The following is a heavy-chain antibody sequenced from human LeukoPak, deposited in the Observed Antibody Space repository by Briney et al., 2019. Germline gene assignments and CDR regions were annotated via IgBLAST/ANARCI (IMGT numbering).Heavy chain of an antibody. V-gene: IGHV1-8*01. Sequence: ASVKVSCKASGYTFTSYDINWVRQATGQGLEWMGWMNPNSGNTGYAQKFQGRVTMTRNTSISTAYMELSSLRSEDTAVYYCARGTSRIQLWLKPWGFDYWGQGTLVTVSS. D-gene: IGHD5-18*01. CDR2: MNPNSGNT. J-gene: IGHJ4*02. CDR3: ARGTSRIQLWLKPWGFDY. CDR1: GYTFTSYD.